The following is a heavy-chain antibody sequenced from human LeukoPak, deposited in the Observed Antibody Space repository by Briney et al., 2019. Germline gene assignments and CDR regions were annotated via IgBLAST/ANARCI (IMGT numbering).Heavy chain of an antibody. J-gene: IGHJ4*02. Sequence: PGGSLRLSCAASGFTFDDYAMHWVRQAPGKGLEWVSGISWNSGSIGYADSVKGRFTISRDNAKNSLYLQMNSLRAEDTALYYCAKDSYYDILTGRFDYWGQGTLVTVSS. CDR3: AKDSYYDILTGRFDY. CDR2: ISWNSGSI. V-gene: IGHV3-9*01. D-gene: IGHD3-9*01. CDR1: GFTFDDYA.